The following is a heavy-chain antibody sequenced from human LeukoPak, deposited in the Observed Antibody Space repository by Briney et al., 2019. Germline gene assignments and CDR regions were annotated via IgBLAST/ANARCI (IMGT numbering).Heavy chain of an antibody. D-gene: IGHD1-1*01. CDR3: ARDHNYAFDN. CDR2: IGIDSGNT. Sequence: GGSLRLSCTASGFPFIEYSMNWVRQVPGKGLEWIAYIGIDSGNTNYADSVRGRFTISADKTKNSLYLQMNSLRDEDTAVYYCARDHNYAFDNWGQGTLVSVAS. V-gene: IGHV3-48*02. CDR1: GFPFIEYS. J-gene: IGHJ4*02.